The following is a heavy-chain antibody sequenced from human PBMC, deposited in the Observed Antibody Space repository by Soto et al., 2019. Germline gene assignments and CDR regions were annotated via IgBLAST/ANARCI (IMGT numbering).Heavy chain of an antibody. D-gene: IGHD5-12*01. V-gene: IGHV2-26*01. CDR3: ARPQTRNGGYAIDY. Sequence: QVTLKESGPVLVKPTETLTLTCTVSGFSLSNARMGVSWIRQPPGKALEWLAHIFSNDEKSYSTSLKSRLTISEDTSKSQVVLTMTSMDPVDTATYYCARPQTRNGGYAIDYWGQGTLVTVSS. CDR2: IFSNDEK. J-gene: IGHJ4*02. CDR1: GFSLSNARMG.